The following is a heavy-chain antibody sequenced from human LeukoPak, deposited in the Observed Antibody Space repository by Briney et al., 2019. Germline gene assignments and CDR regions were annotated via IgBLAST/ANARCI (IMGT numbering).Heavy chain of an antibody. CDR2: INPSGGTT. Sequence: ASVKVSFKAFGYTFTNYYIHWVRQAPGQGLEWMGIINPSGGTTTYAQKFQGRVTMTSDSSTSTVHMELISLRSEDTAVYYCARSSAYYSDFDSWGQGTLVTVPS. J-gene: IGHJ4*02. CDR1: GYTFTNYY. V-gene: IGHV1-46*01. D-gene: IGHD3-22*01. CDR3: ARSSAYYSDFDS.